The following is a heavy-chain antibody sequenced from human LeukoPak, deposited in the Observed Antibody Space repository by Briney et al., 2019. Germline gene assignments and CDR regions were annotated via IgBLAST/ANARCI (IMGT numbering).Heavy chain of an antibody. D-gene: IGHD3-22*01. J-gene: IGHJ4*02. CDR2: ISWNSGSI. CDR3: AKDGPYYYDPSGYWGYFDY. V-gene: IGHV3-9*01. CDR1: GFTFDDYA. Sequence: GGSLRLSCAASGFTFDDYAMHWVRQAPGKGLEWVSGISWNSGSIGYAGSVKGRFTISRDNAKNSLYLQMNSLRAEDTALYYCAKDGPYYYDPSGYWGYFDYWGQGTPVTVSS.